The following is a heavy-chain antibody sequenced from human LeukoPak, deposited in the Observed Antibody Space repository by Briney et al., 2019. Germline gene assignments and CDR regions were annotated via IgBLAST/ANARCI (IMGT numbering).Heavy chain of an antibody. V-gene: IGHV3-48*01. CDR2: ISSSSSTI. CDR1: GFTFSSYS. D-gene: IGHD6-19*01. Sequence: PGGSLRLSCAASGFTFSSYSMNWVRQAPGKGLEWVSYISSSSSTIYYADSVKGRFTISRDNAKNSLYLQMNSLRAENTAVYYCARDGRRSGWYEFSNYYYYYYMDVWGKGTTVTISS. CDR3: ARDGRRSGWYEFSNYYYYYYMDV. J-gene: IGHJ6*03.